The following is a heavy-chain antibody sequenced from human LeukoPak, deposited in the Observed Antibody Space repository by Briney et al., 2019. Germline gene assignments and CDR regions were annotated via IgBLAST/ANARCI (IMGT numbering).Heavy chain of an antibody. J-gene: IGHJ6*03. V-gene: IGHV4-59*08. Sequence: PSETLSLTCTLSGGSIKNYYWSWIRQPLGKGLEWIGYVYFTGTTNYNPSLRSRVTISVDTSKNQFSLKLSSVTAADTAVYYCARVVGATYYYYYMDVWGKGTTVTVSS. CDR3: ARVVGATYYYYYMDV. D-gene: IGHD1-26*01. CDR1: GGSIKNYY. CDR2: VYFTGTT.